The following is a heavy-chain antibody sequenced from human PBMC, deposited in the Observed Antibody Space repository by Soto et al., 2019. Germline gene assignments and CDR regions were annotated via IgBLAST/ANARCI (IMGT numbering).Heavy chain of an antibody. CDR3: ARDGALHYGSGSYSDY. CDR2: IIPILGIA. V-gene: IGHV1-69*04. Sequence: SVKVSCKASGYTFTSYAMHWVRQAPGQRLEWMGRIIPILGIANYAQKFQGRVTITADKSTSTAYMELSSLRSEDTAVYYCARDGALHYGSGSYSDYWGQGTLVTVSS. CDR1: GYTFTSYA. D-gene: IGHD3-10*01. J-gene: IGHJ4*02.